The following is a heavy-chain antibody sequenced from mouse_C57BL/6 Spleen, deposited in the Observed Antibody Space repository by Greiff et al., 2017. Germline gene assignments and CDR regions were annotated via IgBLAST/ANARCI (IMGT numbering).Heavy chain of an antibody. J-gene: IGHJ3*01. CDR1: GYSITSDY. CDR2: ISYSGST. V-gene: IGHV3-8*01. CDR3: ARRNFYYGNASGFAY. Sequence: VQLKESGPGLAKPSQTLSLTCSVTGYSITSDYWNWIRKFPGNKLEYMGYISYSGSTYYNPSLKSRISITRDPSKNQYYLQLNSVTTEDTATYYCARRNFYYGNASGFAYWGQGTLVTVSA. D-gene: IGHD2-1*01.